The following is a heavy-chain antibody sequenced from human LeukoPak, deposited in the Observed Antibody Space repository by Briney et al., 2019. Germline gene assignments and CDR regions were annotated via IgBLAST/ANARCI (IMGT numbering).Heavy chain of an antibody. CDR1: GYTFTSYG. Sequence: ASVKVSCKASGYTFTSYGISWVRQAPGQGLEWMGWISPYNDNTNYAQKLKGRVTMTTEPSTITAYMELRSLRSDYTAVYYCARGGTSGWRTPNDDYWGQGTLVTVSS. CDR2: ISPYNDNT. CDR3: ARGGTSGWRTPNDDY. D-gene: IGHD6-19*01. V-gene: IGHV1-18*01. J-gene: IGHJ4*02.